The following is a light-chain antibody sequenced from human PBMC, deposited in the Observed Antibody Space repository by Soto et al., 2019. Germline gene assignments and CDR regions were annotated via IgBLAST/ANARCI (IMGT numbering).Light chain of an antibody. CDR1: SSNIGAGYD. CDR2: ANS. Sequence: QSVLTQPPSVSGAPGQRVTISCTGSSSNIGAGYDVHWYQQLPGTAPKLLIFANSHRPSGVPDRFSASTSGTSASLAITGLPGEDEAYYYCHSYDSSLSGWVFGGGTKLTVL. V-gene: IGLV1-40*01. CDR3: HSYDSSLSGWV. J-gene: IGLJ3*02.